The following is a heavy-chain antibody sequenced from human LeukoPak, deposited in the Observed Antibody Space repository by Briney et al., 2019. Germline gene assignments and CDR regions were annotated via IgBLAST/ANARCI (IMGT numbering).Heavy chain of an antibody. D-gene: IGHD3-3*01. CDR1: GGTFSIYA. CDR2: IIPIFGTA. J-gene: IGHJ6*02. V-gene: IGHV1-69*13. CDR3: ARVNYDFWSGYYRDYYYYGMDV. Sequence: SVTVSCKASGGTFSIYAISWVRQAPGQGLEWMGGIIPIFGTANYAQKFQGRVTITADESTSTAYMELSSLRSEDTAVYYCARVNYDFWSGYYRDYYYYGMDVWGQGTTVTVSS.